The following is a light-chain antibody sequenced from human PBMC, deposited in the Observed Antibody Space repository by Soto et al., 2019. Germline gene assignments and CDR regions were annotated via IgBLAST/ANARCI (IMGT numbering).Light chain of an antibody. CDR2: KAS. CDR3: QQYSTWPRT. J-gene: IGKJ5*01. CDR1: QTISSW. Sequence: DIEMTQSPATLSGSVGDRATIXXRASQTISSWLAGYQQKPGKAPKIXSYKASTLKSGSPSRFSGSGSGTEFTLTISSLQPDDFATYYCQQYSTWPRTFGRGTRLEIK. V-gene: IGKV1-5*03.